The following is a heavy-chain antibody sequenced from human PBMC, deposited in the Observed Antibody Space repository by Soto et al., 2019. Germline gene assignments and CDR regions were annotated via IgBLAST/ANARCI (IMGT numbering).Heavy chain of an antibody. V-gene: IGHV3-7*01. CDR2: IKQDGSEK. J-gene: IGHJ4*02. CDR1: GFTFSSYW. D-gene: IGHD3-10*01. Sequence: GGSLRLSFAASGFTFSSYWMSWVRQAPGKGLEWVANIKQDGSEKYYVDSVKGRFTISRDNAKNSLYLQMNSLRAEDTAVYYCARDPRYYYGSGSYLDYWGQGTLVTVSS. CDR3: ARDPRYYYGSGSYLDY.